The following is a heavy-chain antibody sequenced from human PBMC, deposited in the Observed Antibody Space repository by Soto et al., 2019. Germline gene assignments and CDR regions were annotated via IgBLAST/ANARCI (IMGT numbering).Heavy chain of an antibody. CDR2: VHHSGPT. D-gene: IGHD1-20*01. Sequence: QVQLQESGPGLVKPSGTLSLNCKVSGDSISSSEWWSWVRQPPGKGLEWMAEVHHSGPTNYNPSLQSRVTITVDKSKNQISLRLSTVTAADTAVYYCARGGITAVRNYYFDHWGQGTLVTVSA. V-gene: IGHV4-4*02. CDR3: ARGGITAVRNYYFDH. J-gene: IGHJ4*02. CDR1: GDSISSSEW.